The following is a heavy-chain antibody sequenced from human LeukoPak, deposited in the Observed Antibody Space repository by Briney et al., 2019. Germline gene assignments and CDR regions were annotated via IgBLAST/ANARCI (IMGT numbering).Heavy chain of an antibody. V-gene: IGHV3-20*01. CDR1: GFTFDDYG. CDR3: ARDLSLGRHDDGEPFDS. CDR2: INWNGGST. D-gene: IGHD4-17*01. Sequence: GGSLRLSCAASGFTFDDYGMSWVRQAPGKGLEWVSGINWNGGSTGYEDSVKGRFAISRDNAKNSLYLQMNSLRAEDTALYHCARDLSLGRHDDGEPFDSWGQGTLVTVSS. J-gene: IGHJ4*02.